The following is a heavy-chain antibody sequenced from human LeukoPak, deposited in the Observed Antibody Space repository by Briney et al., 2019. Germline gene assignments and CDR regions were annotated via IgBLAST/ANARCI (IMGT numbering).Heavy chain of an antibody. D-gene: IGHD6-13*01. Sequence: SETLSLTCAVSGGSISSSNWWSWVRHPPGKGLEWMGEIYHSGSTNYNPSLKSRVTMSVDTSKNQFSLKVSSVTAADTAVYYCVRSAAGGWEYNWFDPWGQGTLVTVSS. V-gene: IGHV4-4*02. CDR1: GGSISSSNW. J-gene: IGHJ5*02. CDR2: IYHSGST. CDR3: VRSAAGGWEYNWFDP.